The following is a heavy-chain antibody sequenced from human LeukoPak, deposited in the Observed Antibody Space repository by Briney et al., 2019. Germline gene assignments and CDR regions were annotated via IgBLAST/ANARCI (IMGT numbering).Heavy chain of an antibody. D-gene: IGHD6-19*01. V-gene: IGHV1-18*01. CDR2: ISAYNGNT. J-gene: IGHJ6*02. Sequence: GASVKVSCKASGYTFTSYGISWVRQAPGQGLEWMGWISAYNGNTSYAQKLQGRVTMTTDTSTSTAYMELRSLRSDDTAVYYCARDFSSGLPYYYYYGMDVWGQGTTVTVSS. CDR3: ARDFSSGLPYYYYYGMDV. CDR1: GYTFTSYG.